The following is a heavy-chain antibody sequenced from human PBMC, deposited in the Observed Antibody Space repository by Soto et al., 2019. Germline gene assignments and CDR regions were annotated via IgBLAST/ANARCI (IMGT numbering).Heavy chain of an antibody. Sequence: PSETLALTCTVSGGCISSSRYYWGWNRQPPGKGLEWIGNIYYGGSTYYNPSLKSRVTISVDTSKNQFSLKLSSVSAADTAVYYCARHVGFRGSSTSCYLDYWGQGALVTVSS. CDR3: ARHVGFRGSSTSCYLDY. J-gene: IGHJ4*02. V-gene: IGHV4-39*01. D-gene: IGHD2-2*01. CDR2: IYYGGST. CDR1: GGCISSSRYY.